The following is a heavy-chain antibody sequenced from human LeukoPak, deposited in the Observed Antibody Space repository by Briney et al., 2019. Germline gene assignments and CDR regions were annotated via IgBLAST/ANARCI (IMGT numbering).Heavy chain of an antibody. V-gene: IGHV4-30-2*01. D-gene: IGHD1-14*01. Sequence: EPSETLSLTCAVSGGSISSGGYSWSWIRQPPGQGLEWIGYIYHSGSTYYNPSLKSRVTISVDRSKNQFSLKLSSVTAADTAVYYCARVVPGPDAFDIWGQGTMVTVSS. CDR3: ARVVPGPDAFDI. CDR2: IYHSGST. CDR1: GGSISSGGYS. J-gene: IGHJ3*02.